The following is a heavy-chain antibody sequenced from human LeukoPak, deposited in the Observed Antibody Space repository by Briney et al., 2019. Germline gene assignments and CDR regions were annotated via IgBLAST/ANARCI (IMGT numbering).Heavy chain of an antibody. CDR3: AGGLSDYYTVGS. CDR1: GFTLSSSW. J-gene: IGHJ5*02. CDR2: INSDGSTT. Sequence: GGSLRLSCAASGFTLSSSWMHWVRQAPGKGLVWVSRINSDGSTTNYADSVKGRLTISRDNAKNTLYLQMNSLRAEDTAVYYCAGGLSDYYTVGSWGQGTLVTVSS. D-gene: IGHD3-22*01. V-gene: IGHV3-74*01.